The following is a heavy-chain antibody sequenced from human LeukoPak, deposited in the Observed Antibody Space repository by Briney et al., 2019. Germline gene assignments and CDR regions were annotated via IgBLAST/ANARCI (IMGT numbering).Heavy chain of an antibody. Sequence: ASVKVSCKASGYTFATYGISWVRQAPGQGLEWIGWISAYNGNTNYAQKFQGRVTMTTDTSTSTAYMELRSLRSDDTAVYYCARDTAPNDSSGYPDDYWGQGTLVTVSS. V-gene: IGHV1-18*01. CDR3: ARDTAPNDSSGYPDDY. J-gene: IGHJ4*02. CDR2: ISAYNGNT. D-gene: IGHD3-22*01. CDR1: GYTFATYG.